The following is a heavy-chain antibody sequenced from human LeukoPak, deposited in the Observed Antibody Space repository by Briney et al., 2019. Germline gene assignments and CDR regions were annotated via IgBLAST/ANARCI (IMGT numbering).Heavy chain of an antibody. Sequence: GASVKVSCKASGYTFTGYYVHWVRQAPGQGLEWMGWINPNSGGTNYAQKFQGRVTMTRDTSISTAYMELSRLRSDDTAVYYCARDSSSGWYGPDYWGQGTLVTVSS. V-gene: IGHV1-2*02. J-gene: IGHJ4*02. CDR1: GYTFTGYY. CDR3: ARDSSSGWYGPDY. D-gene: IGHD6-19*01. CDR2: INPNSGGT.